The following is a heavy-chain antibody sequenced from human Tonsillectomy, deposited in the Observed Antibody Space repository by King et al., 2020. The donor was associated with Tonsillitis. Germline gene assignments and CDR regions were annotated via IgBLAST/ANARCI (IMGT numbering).Heavy chain of an antibody. Sequence: QLQESGPGLVKPSETLSLTCTVSGGSISSYYWSWIRQPPGKGLEWIGYIYYSWSTNYNPSLKSRVTISVDTSKNQFSLKLSSVTAADTAVYYCAGLYYDLRGATNWFDPWGQGTLVTVSS. CDR2: IYYSWST. J-gene: IGHJ5*02. CDR3: AGLYYDLRGATNWFDP. D-gene: IGHD3-22*01. CDR1: GGSISSYY. V-gene: IGHV4-59*01.